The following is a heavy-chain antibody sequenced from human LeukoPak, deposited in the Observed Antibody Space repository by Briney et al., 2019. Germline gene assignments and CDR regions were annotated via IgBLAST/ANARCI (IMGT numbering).Heavy chain of an antibody. CDR1: AYTFTSYG. Sequence: ASVKVSCKASAYTFTSYGISWVRQAPGQGLEWMGWISAYNGNTNYAQKLQGRVTMTTDTYTSTAYMELRSLRSDDTAVYYCARAPTYYYDSSGYSDYWGQGTLVTVSS. J-gene: IGHJ4*02. D-gene: IGHD3-22*01. V-gene: IGHV1-18*01. CDR2: ISAYNGNT. CDR3: ARAPTYYYDSSGYSDY.